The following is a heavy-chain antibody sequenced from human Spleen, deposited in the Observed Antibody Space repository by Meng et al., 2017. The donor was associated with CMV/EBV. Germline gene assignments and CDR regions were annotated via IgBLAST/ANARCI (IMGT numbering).Heavy chain of an antibody. Sequence: GESLKISCAASGFTLSTYTMTWVRQAPGKGLEWVSTISTGSSYIYYADSLKGRFTISRDNAKNSLYLQMNSLRADDTAVYYCAPLLTGYFVPHWGKGTLVTVSS. J-gene: IGHJ4*02. D-gene: IGHD3-9*01. CDR2: ISTGSSYI. V-gene: IGHV3-21*04. CDR3: APLLTGYFVPH. CDR1: GFTLSTYT.